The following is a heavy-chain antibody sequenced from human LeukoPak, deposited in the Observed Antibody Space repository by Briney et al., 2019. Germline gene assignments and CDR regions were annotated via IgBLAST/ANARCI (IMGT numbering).Heavy chain of an antibody. Sequence: GASVKVSCKASEGTFISYAISWVRQAPGQGLEWRGRIIPIFGTANYAQKFQGRVTITTDESTSTAYMELSSLRSEDTAVYYCASDGVGATRGGYYYYYMDVWGKGTTVTVSS. V-gene: IGHV1-69*05. J-gene: IGHJ6*03. CDR3: ASDGVGATRGGYYYYYMDV. CDR2: IIPIFGTA. CDR1: EGTFISYA. D-gene: IGHD1-26*01.